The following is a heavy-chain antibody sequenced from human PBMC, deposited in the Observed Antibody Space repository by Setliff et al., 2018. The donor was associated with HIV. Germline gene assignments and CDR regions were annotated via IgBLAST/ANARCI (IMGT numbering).Heavy chain of an antibody. Sequence: GGSLRLSCAASGFVFSNYAMSWVRQAPGKGLEWVSGISGNAANTYYGDSVKGRFTISRDNSKNTVYLQMNSLRADDTAVYYCAKRDYYDSMTTNYYYYGMDVWGQGTTVTVSS. V-gene: IGHV3-23*01. D-gene: IGHD3-22*01. J-gene: IGHJ6*02. CDR3: AKRDYYDSMTTNYYYYGMDV. CDR1: GFVFSNYA. CDR2: ISGNAANT.